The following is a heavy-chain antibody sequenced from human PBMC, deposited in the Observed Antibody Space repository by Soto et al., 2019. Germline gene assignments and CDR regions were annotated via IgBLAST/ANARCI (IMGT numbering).Heavy chain of an antibody. D-gene: IGHD6-13*01. Sequence: SSETLSLTXNVSGGSVSSGSYYWTWIRQPPGKGLEWIGYIIHSGSTDYNPSLQSRVTISLATSKNQFSLNLSSVTAADTAVHYCARQRVAAAQYYFDYWGQGTLVTVSS. CDR2: IIHSGST. V-gene: IGHV4-61*01. CDR3: ARQRVAAAQYYFDY. CDR1: GGSVSSGSYY. J-gene: IGHJ4*02.